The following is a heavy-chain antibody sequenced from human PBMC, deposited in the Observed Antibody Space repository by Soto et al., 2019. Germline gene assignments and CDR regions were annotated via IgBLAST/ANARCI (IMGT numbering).Heavy chain of an antibody. CDR2: IIPISGTA. D-gene: IGHD2-2*01. Sequence: QVQLVQSGAEVKKPGSSVKVSCKASGGTFSSYAISWVRQAPGQGLEWMGGIIPISGTANYAQKFQGRVTITADESTSTAYMELSSLRSDDPAVYSCARSQGSSTSLEIYYYYYYRMDVWGQGTTVTVSS. CDR3: ARSQGSSTSLEIYYYYYYRMDV. CDR1: GGTFSSYA. J-gene: IGHJ6*02. V-gene: IGHV1-69*01.